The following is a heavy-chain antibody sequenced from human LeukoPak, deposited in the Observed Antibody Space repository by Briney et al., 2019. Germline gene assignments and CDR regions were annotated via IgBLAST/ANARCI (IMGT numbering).Heavy chain of an antibody. CDR3: AKDLPRGSGSYSDCFDQ. D-gene: IGHD3-10*01. Sequence: PGGSLRLSCEGSGFTFSNYGMHWVRQAPGKRLEWVSIISFDGNNKFYADSVEGRFTISRDNSKSTLFLQMNSLRAEDSAVYYCAKDLPRGSGSYSDCFDQWGQGTLVTVSS. J-gene: IGHJ4*02. V-gene: IGHV3-30*18. CDR1: GFTFSNYG. CDR2: ISFDGNNK.